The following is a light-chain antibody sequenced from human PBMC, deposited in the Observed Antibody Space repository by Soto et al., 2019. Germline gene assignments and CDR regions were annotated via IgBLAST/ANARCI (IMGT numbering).Light chain of an antibody. CDR1: QDINRY. V-gene: IGKV1-33*01. Sequence: DIQMTQSPSSLSASVGDRVTITCQASQDINRYLNWYQQKPGKAPKLLIYDASKLEIGVPSRFSGGGSGTDFTLTVTSLQPEDIATYFCQHYDNLLLTFGGGIKV. CDR2: DAS. J-gene: IGKJ4*01. CDR3: QHYDNLLLT.